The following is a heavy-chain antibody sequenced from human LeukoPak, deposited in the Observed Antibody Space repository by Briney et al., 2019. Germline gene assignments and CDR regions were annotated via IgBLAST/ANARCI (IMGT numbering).Heavy chain of an antibody. J-gene: IGHJ6*03. Sequence: ASVKVSCKASGYTFSSYGISWVRQAPGQGLEWMGWISAYNGNTNYAQKFQGRVTMTTDTSTSTAYMELRSLRSDDTAVYYCARDIPDFWSFSKYYYMDVWGKGTTVTVSS. D-gene: IGHD3-3*01. V-gene: IGHV1-18*01. CDR3: ARDIPDFWSFSKYYYMDV. CDR1: GYTFSSYG. CDR2: ISAYNGNT.